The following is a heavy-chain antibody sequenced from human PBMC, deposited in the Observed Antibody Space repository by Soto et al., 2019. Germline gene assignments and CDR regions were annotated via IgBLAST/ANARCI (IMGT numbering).Heavy chain of an antibody. CDR2: MSHSGGT. J-gene: IGHJ3*02. CDR3: ARVERGTATTVVDAFDI. V-gene: IGHV4-34*01. Sequence: QEQLQQWGAGLLKPSETLSLTCAVYGGFVSSGNYYWSWIRQPPGKGLEWIGEMSHSGGTHFNPSLKSRVTISVDTSKKQFSLKMSSVTAADTALYYCARVERGTATTVVDAFDIWGPGTMVTVSS. D-gene: IGHD1-1*01. CDR1: GGFVSSGNYY.